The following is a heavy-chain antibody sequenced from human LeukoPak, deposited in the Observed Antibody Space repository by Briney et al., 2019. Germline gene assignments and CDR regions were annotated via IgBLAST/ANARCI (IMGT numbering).Heavy chain of an antibody. Sequence: PGGSLRLSCAASGFTFSSYSMNWVRQAPGKGLEWVSSISSSSSYIYYADSVKGRYTISRDNAKNSLYLQMNSLRAEDTAVYYCARHGLKGNYDILTGSIALMNWFDPWGQGTLVTVSS. CDR1: GFTFSSYS. CDR3: ARHGLKGNYDILTGSIALMNWFDP. J-gene: IGHJ5*02. D-gene: IGHD3-9*01. V-gene: IGHV3-21*01. CDR2: ISSSSSYI.